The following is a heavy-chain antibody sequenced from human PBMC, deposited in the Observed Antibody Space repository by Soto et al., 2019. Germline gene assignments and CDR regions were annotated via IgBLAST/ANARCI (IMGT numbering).Heavy chain of an antibody. CDR3: VTDYGDQPRFDP. V-gene: IGHV1-46*01. J-gene: IGHJ5*02. Sequence: QVQLVQSGAEVKKPGASVKVSCKASGYSFAAFHMHWVRQAPGQGLEWLGIINPSGSKTSYAPKFKGRVTMTRDTTTRTVYMELSSLTADDTAVYYCVTDYGDQPRFDPWGQGTLVTVSS. CDR1: GYSFAAFH. D-gene: IGHD4-17*01. CDR2: INPSGSKT.